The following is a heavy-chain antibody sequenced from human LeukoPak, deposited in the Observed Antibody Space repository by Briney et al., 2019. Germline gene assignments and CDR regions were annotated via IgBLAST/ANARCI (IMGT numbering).Heavy chain of an antibody. D-gene: IGHD2/OR15-2a*01. J-gene: IGHJ4*02. CDR3: AKDSAKKYDDY. CDR2: ISGSGGST. V-gene: IGHV3-23*01. CDR1: RFTFSSYA. Sequence: GGSLRLSCAASRFTFSSYAMSWVRQAPGKGLEWVSTISGSGGSTYYADSVKGRFTISRDNSKNTLFLQMNSLRAEDTAVYYCAKDSAKKYDDYWGQGTLVTVSS.